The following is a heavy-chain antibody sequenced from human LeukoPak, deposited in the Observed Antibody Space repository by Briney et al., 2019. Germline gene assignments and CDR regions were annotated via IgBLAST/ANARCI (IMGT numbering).Heavy chain of an antibody. J-gene: IGHJ4*02. CDR3: AREGYFDY. CDR2: IKHEGSEK. Sequence: PGGSLRLSCAASGFTFNNYWMSWVRQAPGKGLEWVANIKHEGSEKYYADSVKGRFTISRDNAKNSLYLQMNSLRAEDTAVYYCAREGYFDYWGQGTLVTVSS. V-gene: IGHV3-7*01. CDR1: GFTFNNYW.